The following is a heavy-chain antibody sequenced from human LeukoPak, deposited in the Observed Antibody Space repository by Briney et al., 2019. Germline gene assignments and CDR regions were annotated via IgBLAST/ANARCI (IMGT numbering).Heavy chain of an antibody. CDR2: IIPIFGTT. CDR3: ARPRFPYYRLSGADYQYMDV. Sequence: SVKVSCKASGGTFSNYAINWVRQAPGQGLEWMGGIIPIFGTTNHAQKFQGRVRITADKSTSTAYMELSSLRSEDTAVYYCARPRFPYYRLSGADYQYMDVWGKGTTVTVSS. D-gene: IGHD3-10*01. CDR1: GGTFSNYA. V-gene: IGHV1-69*06. J-gene: IGHJ6*03.